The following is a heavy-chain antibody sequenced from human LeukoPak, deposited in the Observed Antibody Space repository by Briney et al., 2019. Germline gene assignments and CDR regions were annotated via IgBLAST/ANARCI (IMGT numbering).Heavy chain of an antibody. CDR3: AKNNLRTTDYFDY. Sequence: AGGSLRLSCAASGFTFSSYGMHWVRQAPGKGLEWVAFIRYDGSNKYYADSVKGRFTISRDNSKNTLYLQMNSLRAEDTAVYYCAKNNLRTTDYFDYWGQGTLVTVSS. V-gene: IGHV3-30*02. J-gene: IGHJ4*02. CDR2: IRYDGSNK. D-gene: IGHD1-20*01. CDR1: GFTFSSYG.